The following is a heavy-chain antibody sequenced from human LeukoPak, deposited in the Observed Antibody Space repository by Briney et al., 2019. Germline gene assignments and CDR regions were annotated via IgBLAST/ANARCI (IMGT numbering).Heavy chain of an antibody. V-gene: IGHV4-34*01. Sequence: SETLSLTCAVYGGSFSGHYWSWIRQPPGKGLEWIGEVNHSGNTNYNPSLKSRVTISGDTSKNQFSLKLNSVTAADTAVYYCARGRTYYSDGSGYNYFESWGQGTLVTVSS. CDR3: ARGRTYYSDGSGYNYFES. D-gene: IGHD3-22*01. CDR1: GGSFSGHY. J-gene: IGHJ4*02. CDR2: VNHSGNT.